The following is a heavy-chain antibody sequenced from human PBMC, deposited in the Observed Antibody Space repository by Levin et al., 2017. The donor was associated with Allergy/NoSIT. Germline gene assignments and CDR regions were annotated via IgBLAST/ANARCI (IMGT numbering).Heavy chain of an antibody. CDR3: ARDRRGIAAAGPKSDY. J-gene: IGHJ4*02. D-gene: IGHD6-13*01. CDR1: GYTFTSYA. Sequence: AASVKVSCKASGYTFTSYAMNWVRQAPGQGLEWMGWINTNTGNPTYAQGFTGRFVFSLDTSVSTAYLQISSLKAEDTAVYYCARDRRGIAAAGPKSDYWGQGTLVTVSS. V-gene: IGHV7-4-1*02. CDR2: INTNTGNP.